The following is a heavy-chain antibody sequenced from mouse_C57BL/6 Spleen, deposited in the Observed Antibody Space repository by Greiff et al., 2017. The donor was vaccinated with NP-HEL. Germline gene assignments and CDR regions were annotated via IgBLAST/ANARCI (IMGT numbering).Heavy chain of an antibody. J-gene: IGHJ1*03. CDR2: IHPNSGST. Sequence: VQLQQPGAELVKPGASVKLSCKASGYTFTSYWMHWVKQRPGQGLEWIGIIHPNSGSTNYNEKFKSKATLTVDKSSSTAYMQLSSLTSEDSAVYYCASLLLCCLDDWGKGTSVTVSS. D-gene: IGHD2-1*01. CDR3: ASLLLCCLDD. CDR1: GYTFTSYW. V-gene: IGHV1-64*01.